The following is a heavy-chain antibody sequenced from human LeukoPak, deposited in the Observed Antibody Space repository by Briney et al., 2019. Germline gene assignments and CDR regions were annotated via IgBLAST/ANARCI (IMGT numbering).Heavy chain of an antibody. CDR1: GFTFRSYG. CDR3: AKDLIHAMDY. CDR2: IQYDGSDK. V-gene: IGHV3-30*02. Sequence: GRSLRLSCAASGFTFRSYGMHWVRQAPGKGLEWVTFIQYDGSDKYYADSVKGRFTISRDNSKNTLYLQMNSLRTEDTAVYYCAKDLIHAMDYWGQGTLVTVSS. J-gene: IGHJ4*02. D-gene: IGHD2-2*01.